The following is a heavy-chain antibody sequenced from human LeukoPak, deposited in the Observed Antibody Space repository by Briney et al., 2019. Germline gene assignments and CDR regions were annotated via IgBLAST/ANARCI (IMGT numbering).Heavy chain of an antibody. CDR2: IYYSGNT. CDR1: GSSINDYY. Sequence: SETLSLTCTVSGSSINDYYWTWIRQPPGKGLEWIGYIYYSGNTNYNPSLKGRVTISLDTSKNQFSLKLTSVTAADTAMYYCARRKAKTPNYFDYWGQGALVTVSS. CDR3: ARRKAKTPNYFDY. J-gene: IGHJ4*02. V-gene: IGHV4-59*08.